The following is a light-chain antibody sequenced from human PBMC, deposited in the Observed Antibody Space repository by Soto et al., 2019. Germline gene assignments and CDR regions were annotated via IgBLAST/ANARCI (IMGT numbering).Light chain of an antibody. CDR2: LNNDGSH. Sequence: QSVLTQSPSASASLGASVKLTCTLSSGHSSYAIAWHQKQPGKGPRYLMDLNNDGSHSKGDGIPDRFSGSSSGAERYLIISSLQSEDEADYYWQTWGTGFQVFGGGTKLTVL. CDR3: QTWGTGFQV. V-gene: IGLV4-69*01. J-gene: IGLJ2*01. CDR1: SGHSSYA.